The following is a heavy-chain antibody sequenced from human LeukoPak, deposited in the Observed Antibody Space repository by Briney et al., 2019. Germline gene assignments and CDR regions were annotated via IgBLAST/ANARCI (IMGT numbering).Heavy chain of an antibody. J-gene: IGHJ4*02. Sequence: GGSLRLSCVASGFSFNNYRMTWVRQAPGKGLEWVANIKQDGSEKQYVDTVKGRFAISRDNAKKSLYLQINTLRAEDTAVYYCVRGPHIAATSYWGQGTLVTVSS. CDR3: VRGPHIAATSY. V-gene: IGHV3-7*03. CDR2: IKQDGSEK. CDR1: GFSFNNYR. D-gene: IGHD6-25*01.